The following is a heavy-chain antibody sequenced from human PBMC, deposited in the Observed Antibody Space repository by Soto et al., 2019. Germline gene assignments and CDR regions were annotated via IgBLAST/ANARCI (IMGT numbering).Heavy chain of an antibody. D-gene: IGHD1-26*01. J-gene: IGHJ4*02. Sequence: EVHLLESGGGLVQPGGSLRLSCAASGLTFKSYAMSWVRQAPWKGLEWVSGISGSGGSTDYADSVKGRFTISRDNSKNTLYLQMNSLRVEDTALYYCAKGQYSGVAGGLDYWGQGTLVTVSS. V-gene: IGHV3-23*01. CDR2: ISGSGGST. CDR3: AKGQYSGVAGGLDY. CDR1: GLTFKSYA.